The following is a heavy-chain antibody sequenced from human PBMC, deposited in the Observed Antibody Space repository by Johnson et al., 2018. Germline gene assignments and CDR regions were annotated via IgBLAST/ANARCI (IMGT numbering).Heavy chain of an antibody. CDR3: TRGEVDPAILDAFAI. CDR1: GFSFSGSA. V-gene: IGHV3-73*01. CDR2: IRSKANDYAT. Sequence: VQLVESGGDLVQPGGSLKLSCAASGFSFSGSAMHWVRQASGKGLEWVGRIRSKANDYATVYAASGKGGFTISRDDSKNTAYLQMNSLKTEETAVYYCTRGEVDPAILDAFAIWGRGTLVTVSS. J-gene: IGHJ3*02. D-gene: IGHD3-10*01.